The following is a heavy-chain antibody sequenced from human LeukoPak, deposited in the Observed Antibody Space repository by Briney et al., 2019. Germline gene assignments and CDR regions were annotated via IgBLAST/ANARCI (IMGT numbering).Heavy chain of an antibody. Sequence: ASVKVSCKASGYTFTGYYMHWVRQAPGQGLEWMGWINPNSGGTNYAQKFQGRVTMTRDTSISTAYMELSRLRSDDTAVYYCAGRYYYDSSGYYYSYYGMDVWGQGTTVTVSS. V-gene: IGHV1-2*02. CDR3: AGRYYYDSSGYYYSYYGMDV. CDR2: INPNSGGT. D-gene: IGHD3-22*01. CDR1: GYTFTGYY. J-gene: IGHJ6*02.